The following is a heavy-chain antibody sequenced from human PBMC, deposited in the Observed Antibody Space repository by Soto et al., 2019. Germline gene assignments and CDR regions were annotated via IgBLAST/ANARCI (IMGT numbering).Heavy chain of an antibody. CDR2: IYYSGST. V-gene: IGHV4-59*08. CDR1: GGSLSRYY. D-gene: IGHD6-6*01. Sequence: SETLSLTCTVSGGSLSRYYWSWIRQPPGKGLEWIGYIYYSGSTNYNPSLKSRVTISVDTSKNQFSLKLSSVTAADTAVYYCARSPTYSSSRRFDYWGQGTLVTVSS. J-gene: IGHJ4*02. CDR3: ARSPTYSSSRRFDY.